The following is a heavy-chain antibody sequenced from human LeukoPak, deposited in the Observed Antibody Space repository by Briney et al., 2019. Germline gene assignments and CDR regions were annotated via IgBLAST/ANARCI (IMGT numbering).Heavy chain of an antibody. CDR2: IIPIFGTA. CDR3: ARGIAAAGTLYYYYYMDV. CDR1: GGTFRSYA. D-gene: IGHD6-13*01. V-gene: IGHV1-69*13. J-gene: IGHJ6*03. Sequence: ASVKVSCKASGGTFRSYAISWVRQAPGQGLEWMGGIIPIFGTANYAQKFQGRVTITADESTSTAYMELSSLRSEDTAVYYCARGIAAAGTLYYYYYMDVWGKGTTVTISS.